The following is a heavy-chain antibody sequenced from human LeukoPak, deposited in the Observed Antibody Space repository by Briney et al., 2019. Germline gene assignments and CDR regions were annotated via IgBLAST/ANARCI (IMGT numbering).Heavy chain of an antibody. CDR2: INHSGST. D-gene: IGHD5-18*01. CDR3: ARGEGGYSYGYYYYYMDV. V-gene: IGHV4-34*01. CDR1: GGSFSGYY. J-gene: IGHJ6*03. Sequence: PSETLSPTCAVYGGSFSGYYWSWIRQPPGKGLKWIGEINHSGSTNYNPSLKSRVTISVDTSKNQFSLKLSSVTAADTAVYYCARGEGGYSYGYYYYYMDVWGKGTTVTVSS.